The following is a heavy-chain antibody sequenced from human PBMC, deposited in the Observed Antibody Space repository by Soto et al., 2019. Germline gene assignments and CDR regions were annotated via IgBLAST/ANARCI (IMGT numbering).Heavy chain of an antibody. Sequence: SAKVSSNISQCSFTSYAITRVGQAPGQGLEWMGGIIPIFGTANYAQKFQGRVTITADESTSTAYMELSSLRSEDTAVYYCAFGEYLTRHYYYGMDVWGQGTTVTVSS. J-gene: IGHJ6*02. CDR2: IIPIFGTA. D-gene: IGHD3-10*01. CDR3: AFGEYLTRHYYYGMDV. CDR1: QCSFTSYA. V-gene: IGHV1-69*13.